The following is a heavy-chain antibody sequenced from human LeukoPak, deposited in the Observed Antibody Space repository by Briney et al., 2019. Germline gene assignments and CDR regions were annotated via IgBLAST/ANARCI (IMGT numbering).Heavy chain of an antibody. J-gene: IGHJ5*02. CDR3: ARSTVTSRWFDP. Sequence: SETLSLTCAVYDESFSGYYCSWIRQPPRKGLEWIGEIDHSGSTNYNPSLKSRVTISVDKSKNQFSLKLSSVTAADTAVYYCARSTVTSRWFDPWGQGTLVTVSS. CDR1: DESFSGYY. CDR2: IDHSGST. D-gene: IGHD4-17*01. V-gene: IGHV4-34*01.